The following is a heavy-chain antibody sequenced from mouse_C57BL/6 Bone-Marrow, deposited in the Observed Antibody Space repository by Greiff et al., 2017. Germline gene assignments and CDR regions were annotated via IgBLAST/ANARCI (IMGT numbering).Heavy chain of an antibody. CDR2: IYPRSGNT. D-gene: IGHD3-2*02. Sequence: ESGAELARPGASVQLSCKASGYTFTSYGISWVKQRTGQGLEWIGEIYPRSGNTYYNEKFKGKATLTADKSSSTAYMELRSLTSEDSAVYFCAREGYSSGYCWGQGTTLTVSS. V-gene: IGHV1-81*01. CDR1: GYTFTSYG. J-gene: IGHJ2*01. CDR3: AREGYSSGYC.